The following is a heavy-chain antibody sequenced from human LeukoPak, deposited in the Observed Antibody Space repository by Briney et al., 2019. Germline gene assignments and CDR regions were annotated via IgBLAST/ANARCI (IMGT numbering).Heavy chain of an antibody. V-gene: IGHV1-2*02. CDR3: ARVGRRGVANNWFDP. CDR1: GYTFTGYY. CDR2: INPNSGGT. D-gene: IGHD3-10*01. Sequence: ASVKVSCKASGYTFTGYYMHWVRQAPGQGLEWMGWINPNSGGTNYAQKFQGRATMTRDTSISTAYMELSRLRSDDTAVYYCARVGRRGVANNWFDPWGQGSLVTVSS. J-gene: IGHJ5*02.